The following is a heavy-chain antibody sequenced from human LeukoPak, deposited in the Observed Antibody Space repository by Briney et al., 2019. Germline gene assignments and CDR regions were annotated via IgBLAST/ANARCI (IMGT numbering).Heavy chain of an antibody. CDR2: INHSGST. Sequence: SETLSLTWAVYGGSFSGYYWSWIRQPPGKGLEWIGEINHSGSTNYNPSLKSRVTISVDTSKNQFSLKLSSVTAADTAVYYCAREGYDYDFWSGYYRRFDYWGQGTLVTVSS. J-gene: IGHJ4*02. V-gene: IGHV4-34*01. D-gene: IGHD3-3*01. CDR3: AREGYDYDFWSGYYRRFDY. CDR1: GGSFSGYY.